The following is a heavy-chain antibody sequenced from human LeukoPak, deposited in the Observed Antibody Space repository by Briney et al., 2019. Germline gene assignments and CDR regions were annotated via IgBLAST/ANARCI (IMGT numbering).Heavy chain of an antibody. CDR1: GGSLTNYY. CDR3: ARVVGATVHYYYYYYMDV. CDR2: IYYSGST. D-gene: IGHD1-26*01. Sequence: SETLSLTCTVSGGSLTNYYWTWIRQPPGKGLEWLGYIYYSGSTNYNPSVKSRVTISLDTSKSQFSLKLSSVTAADTAVYYCARVVGATVHYYYYYYMDVWGKGTRSPSP. V-gene: IGHV4-59*08. J-gene: IGHJ6*03.